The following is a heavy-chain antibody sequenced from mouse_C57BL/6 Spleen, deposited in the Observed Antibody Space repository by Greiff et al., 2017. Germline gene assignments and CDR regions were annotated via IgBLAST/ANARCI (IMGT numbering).Heavy chain of an antibody. CDR3: ARNWGDGAMDY. V-gene: IGHV2-2*01. Sequence: QVQLQQSGPGLVQPSQSLSITCTVSGFSLTSYGVHWVRQSPGKGLEWLGVVWSGGSTDYNAAFISRLSISKDNSKSQVFFKMNSLQADDTAIYYWARNWGDGAMDYWGQGTSVTVSS. CDR1: GFSLTSYG. J-gene: IGHJ4*01. D-gene: IGHD3-3*01. CDR2: VWSGGST.